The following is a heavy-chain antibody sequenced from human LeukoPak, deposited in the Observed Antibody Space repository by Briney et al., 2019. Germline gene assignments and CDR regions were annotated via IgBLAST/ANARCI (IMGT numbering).Heavy chain of an antibody. V-gene: IGHV3-30*02. J-gene: IGHJ4*02. CDR1: GFTFSNYG. D-gene: IGHD3-22*01. CDR2: IRYDGRSQ. CDR3: AKDFGGYDSSGYYDY. Sequence: GGSLRLSCATSGFTFSNYGMHWVRQAPGKGLEWVAFIRYDGRSQYYADSVKGRFTISRDNSKNTLYLQMNSLRAEDTAVYYCAKDFGGYDSSGYYDYWGQGTLVTVSS.